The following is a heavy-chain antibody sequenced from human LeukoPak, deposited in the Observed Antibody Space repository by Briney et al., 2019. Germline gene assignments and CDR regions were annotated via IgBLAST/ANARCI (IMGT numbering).Heavy chain of an antibody. J-gene: IGHJ5*02. D-gene: IGHD6-13*01. CDR1: GGTFSSYA. CDR3: AREGTSSSFDWFGP. CDR2: IIPIFGTA. Sequence: SVKVSCEASGGTFSSYAISWVRQAPGQGLEWMGGIIPIFGTANYAQKFQGRVTMTRDTSTSTVYMELSSLRSEDTAVYYCAREGTSSSFDWFGPWGQGTLVTVSS. V-gene: IGHV1-69*05.